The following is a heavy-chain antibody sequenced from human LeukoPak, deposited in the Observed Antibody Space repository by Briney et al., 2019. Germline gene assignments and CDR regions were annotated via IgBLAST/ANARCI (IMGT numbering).Heavy chain of an antibody. J-gene: IGHJ4*02. V-gene: IGHV4-39*01. D-gene: IGHD3-22*01. Sequence: SETLSLTCTVSGGSISSSSYDWGWIRQPPGKGLEWIGSTYYSGSTYYNPSLKSRVTISVDTSKNQFSLKLSSVTAADTAVYYCARTVGKTYYYDSSGYYDYWGQGTLVTVSS. CDR1: GGSISSSSYD. CDR2: TYYSGST. CDR3: ARTVGKTYYYDSSGYYDY.